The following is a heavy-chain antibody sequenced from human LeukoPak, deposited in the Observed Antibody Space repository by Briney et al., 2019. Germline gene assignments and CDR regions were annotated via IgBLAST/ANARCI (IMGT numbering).Heavy chain of an antibody. CDR2: FYFSGST. CDR3: ARGRSGGGGMDV. Sequence: SGTLSLTCTVSGGSISSYYCSWIRQPPGKGLEWIGYFYFSGSTNYNPSLKSRVTISVDTSKKQFSLKLRSVTAADTAVYYCARGRSGGGGMDVWGQGTTVTVSS. J-gene: IGHJ6*02. V-gene: IGHV4-59*01. CDR1: GGSISSYY. D-gene: IGHD3-10*01.